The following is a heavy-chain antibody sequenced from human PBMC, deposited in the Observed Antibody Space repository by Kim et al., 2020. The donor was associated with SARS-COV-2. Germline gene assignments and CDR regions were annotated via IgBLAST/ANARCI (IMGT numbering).Heavy chain of an antibody. V-gene: IGHV1-69*13. D-gene: IGHD3-10*01. CDR1: GGTFSSYA. CDR3: ATPWGRIMVRGVIDAFDI. CDR2: IIPIFGTA. J-gene: IGHJ3*02. Sequence: SVKVSCKASGGTFSSYAISWVRQAPGQGLEWMGGIIPIFGTANYAQKFQGRVTITADESTSTAYMELSSLRSEDTAVYYCATPWGRIMVRGVIDAFDIWGQGTMVTVSS.